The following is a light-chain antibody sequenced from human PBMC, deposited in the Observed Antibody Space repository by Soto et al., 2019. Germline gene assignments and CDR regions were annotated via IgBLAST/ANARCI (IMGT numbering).Light chain of an antibody. J-gene: IGKJ3*01. CDR3: QQYGSSQFT. CDR1: QSVSSSY. Sequence: EIVLTQSPGTLSLSPGERATLSCRASQSVSSSYLAWYQQKPGQAPRLLIYGASSRATGIPDRFSGSGSGTDFTLNNSRMEPEDCAVYYCQQYGSSQFTFGPGTKVDIK. CDR2: GAS. V-gene: IGKV3-20*01.